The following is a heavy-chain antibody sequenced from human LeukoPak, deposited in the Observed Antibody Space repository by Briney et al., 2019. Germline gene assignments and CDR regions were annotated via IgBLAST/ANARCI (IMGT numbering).Heavy chain of an antibody. CDR3: ARALRAYSYGTFDY. V-gene: IGHV3-48*01. J-gene: IGHJ4*02. Sequence: PGGSLRLSCAPSGFTFSSYSMNWVRQAPGKGLEWGSYISSSSGTKYYADSVKGRFTISRDNAKNSLYLQMNSLRAGDTAVYYCARALRAYSYGTFDYWGQGTLVTVSS. CDR2: ISSSSGTK. D-gene: IGHD5-18*01. CDR1: GFTFSSYS.